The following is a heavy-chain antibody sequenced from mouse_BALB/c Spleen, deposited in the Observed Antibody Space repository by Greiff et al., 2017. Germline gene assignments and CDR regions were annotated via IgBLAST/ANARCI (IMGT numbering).Heavy chain of an antibody. CDR2: IWAGGST. V-gene: IGHV2-9*02. Sequence: VQLVESGPGLVAPSQSLSITCTVSGFSLTSYGVHWVRQPPGKGLEWLGVIWAGGSTNYNSALMSRLSISKDNSKSQVFLKMNSLQTDDTAMYYCARSPLGTSYAMDYWGQGTSVTVSS. CDR1: GFSLTSYG. J-gene: IGHJ4*01. D-gene: IGHD4-1*01. CDR3: ARSPLGTSYAMDY.